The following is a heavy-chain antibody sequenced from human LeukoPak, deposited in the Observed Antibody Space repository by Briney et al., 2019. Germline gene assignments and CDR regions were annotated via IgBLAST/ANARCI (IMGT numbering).Heavy chain of an antibody. V-gene: IGHV1-18*01. J-gene: IGHJ4*02. CDR3: ARDGGNSPRDLRRGVY. CDR1: GYTFTSYG. CDR2: ISAYNGNT. D-gene: IGHD4-23*01. Sequence: ASVKVSCKASGYTFTSYGISWVRQAPGQGLEWMGWISAYNGNTNYARKLQGRVTMTTDTSTSTAYMELRSLRSDDTAVYYCARDGGNSPRDLRRGVYWGQGTLVTVSS.